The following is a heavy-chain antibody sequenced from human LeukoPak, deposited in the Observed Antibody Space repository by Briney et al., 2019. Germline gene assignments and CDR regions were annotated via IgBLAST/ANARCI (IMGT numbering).Heavy chain of an antibody. CDR3: ARVVITMVRGVIVDV. D-gene: IGHD3-10*01. Sequence: SETLSLTCTVSGGSISNYYWSWIRQPPGKGLEWTGHVYYSGSTNYNPSLKSRVTISVDTSKNQFSLKLTSMTAADTAVYYCARVVITMVRGVIVDVWGQGTTVTVSS. V-gene: IGHV4-59*01. CDR2: VYYSGST. J-gene: IGHJ6*02. CDR1: GGSISNYY.